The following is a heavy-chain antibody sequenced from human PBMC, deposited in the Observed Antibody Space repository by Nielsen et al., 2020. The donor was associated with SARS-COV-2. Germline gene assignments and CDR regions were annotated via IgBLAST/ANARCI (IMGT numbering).Heavy chain of an antibody. J-gene: IGHJ4*02. CDR1: GLPFNSNE. CDR3: ARGNGWGSYFDY. CDR2: ISDDGSEK. Sequence: GGSLRLSCTGSGLPFNSNEMNWVRQAPGKGLEWVAVISDDGSEKYYADSVKGRFTISRDNSKNTLYLQMNSLRGEDTAVYYCARGNGWGSYFDYWGQGTLVTVSS. D-gene: IGHD7-27*01. V-gene: IGHV3-30-3*01.